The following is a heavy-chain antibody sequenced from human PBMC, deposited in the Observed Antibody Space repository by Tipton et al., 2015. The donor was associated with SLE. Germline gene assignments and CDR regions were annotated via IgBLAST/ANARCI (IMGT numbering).Heavy chain of an antibody. V-gene: IGHV3-21*03. J-gene: IGHJ4*02. Sequence: SLRLSCTASGFTFSSHEMNWVRQAPGRGLEWVSSIGSRGDYTYYADSVKGRFTISRDNAKNSLFLQMNNMRVEDTGIYYCSRDPASSIIVVPGSYFDYWGQGALVTVSS. CDR2: IGSRGDYT. CDR1: GFTFSSHE. D-gene: IGHD2-21*01. CDR3: SRDPASSIIVVPGSYFDY.